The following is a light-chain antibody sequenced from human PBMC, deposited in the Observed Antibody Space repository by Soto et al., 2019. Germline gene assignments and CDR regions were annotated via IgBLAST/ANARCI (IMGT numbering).Light chain of an antibody. CDR1: SSDVGGYNL. V-gene: IGLV2-23*01. Sequence: QSVLTQPASVSGSPGQSITISCTGTSSDVGGYNLVSWHQQHPGKAPKLMIYEGSKRPSGVSHRFSGSKSGNTASLTISGLQAEDEADYYCCSYAGGSTWVFGGGTQLTVL. J-gene: IGLJ2*01. CDR2: EGS. CDR3: CSYAGGSTWV.